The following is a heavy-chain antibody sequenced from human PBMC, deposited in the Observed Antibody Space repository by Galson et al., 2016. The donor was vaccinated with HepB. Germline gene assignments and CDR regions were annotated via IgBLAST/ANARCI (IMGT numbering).Heavy chain of an antibody. J-gene: IGHJ6*03. Sequence: TLSLTCTVSGVSISSSSHYWAWIRLPPGKGLEWIGTIYYSGNTYHNPSLKSRLSISVDRSKNQFSLRLSSVTAADTAVYYCARQSKYRSGWYEAWYYYNMDVWGQGTTVTVSS. CDR3: ARQSKYRSGWYEAWYYYNMDV. D-gene: IGHD6-19*01. V-gene: IGHV4-39*01. CDR2: IYYSGNT. CDR1: GVSISSSSHY.